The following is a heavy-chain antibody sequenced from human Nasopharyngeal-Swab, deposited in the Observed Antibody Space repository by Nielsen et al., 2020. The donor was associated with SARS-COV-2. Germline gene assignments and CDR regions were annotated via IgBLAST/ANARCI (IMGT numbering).Heavy chain of an antibody. CDR3: ARDRVAAAGTGSDYDYYYYMDV. CDR2: INPSGGST. J-gene: IGHJ6*03. D-gene: IGHD6-13*01. V-gene: IGHV1-46*01. Sequence: WVRQAPGQGLEWMGIINPSGGSTSYAQKFQGRVTMTRDTSTSTVYMELSSLRSEDTAMYYCARDRVAAAGTGSDYDYYYYMDVWGKGTTVTVSS.